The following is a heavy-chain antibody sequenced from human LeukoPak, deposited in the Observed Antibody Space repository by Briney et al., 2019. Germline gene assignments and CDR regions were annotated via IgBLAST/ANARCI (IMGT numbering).Heavy chain of an antibody. V-gene: IGHV3-21*04. Sequence: GGSLRLSCAASGFTFSDYNMNWVRQAPGKGLEWVSSISSSSSYIYYADSVKGRFTISRDNAKNSLSLQMNSLSAEDTAVYYCTKVVRRAYGSFDPWGQGTLVFVSS. CDR3: TKVVRRAYGSFDP. D-gene: IGHD4-17*01. CDR1: GFTFSDYN. J-gene: IGHJ5*02. CDR2: ISSSSSYI.